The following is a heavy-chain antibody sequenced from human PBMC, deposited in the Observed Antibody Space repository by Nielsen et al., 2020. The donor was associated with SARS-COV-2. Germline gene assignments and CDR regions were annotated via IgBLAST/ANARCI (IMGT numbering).Heavy chain of an antibody. Sequence: GESLKISCAASGFNFSDYGMHWVRQAPGKGLDWVAVISYDGSNKYSADSVKGRFTISRDNSKNTLYLQMHSLRPEDTAVYYCTKEGTYCTSTICYVRAFDIWGQGTMVTVS. CDR1: GFNFSDYG. CDR3: TKEGTYCTSTICYVRAFDI. D-gene: IGHD2-2*01. V-gene: IGHV3-30*18. CDR2: ISYDGSNK. J-gene: IGHJ3*02.